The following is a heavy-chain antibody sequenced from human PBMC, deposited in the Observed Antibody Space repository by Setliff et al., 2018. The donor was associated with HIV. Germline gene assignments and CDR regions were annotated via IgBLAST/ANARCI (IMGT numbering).Heavy chain of an antibody. CDR2: IYYSGST. J-gene: IGHJ4*01. V-gene: IGHV4-59*01. CDR1: GGSISSYY. D-gene: IGHD5-18*01. Sequence: SETLSLTCTVSGGSISSYYWSWIRQPPGKGLEWIGYIYYSGSTNYNPSLKSQVTISVDTSKNHFSLKLSSVTAADTAVYYCARTRGYSYGTLAGFDYWGRGSLV. CDR3: ARTRGYSYGTLAGFDY.